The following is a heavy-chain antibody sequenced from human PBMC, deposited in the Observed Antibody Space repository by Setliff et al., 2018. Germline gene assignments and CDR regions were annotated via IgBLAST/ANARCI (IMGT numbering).Heavy chain of an antibody. CDR1: GGSISSGGYY. Sequence: SETLSLTCTVSGGSISSGGYYWSWIRQHPGKGLEWIGSIYYSGSTYYNPSLKSRVTISVDTSKNQFSLKLSSVTAADTAVYYCARAKGYCSSTSCRIYYFDYWGQGTLVTVSS. D-gene: IGHD2-2*01. CDR3: ARAKGYCSSTSCRIYYFDY. CDR2: IYYSGST. V-gene: IGHV4-39*07. J-gene: IGHJ4*02.